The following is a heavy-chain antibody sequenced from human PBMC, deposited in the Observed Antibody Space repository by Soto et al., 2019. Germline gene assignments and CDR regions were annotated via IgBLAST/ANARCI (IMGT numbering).Heavy chain of an antibody. D-gene: IGHD5-12*01. V-gene: IGHV4-30-4*01. CDR2: IYYSGST. Sequence: SETLSLTCTVSGGSISSGDYYWSWIRQPPGKGLEWIGYIYYSGSTYYNPSLKSRVTISVDTSKNQFSLKLSSVTAADTAVYYCARGGVDIVATIKWFDPWGQGTLVT. CDR1: GGSISSGDYY. J-gene: IGHJ5*02. CDR3: ARGGVDIVATIKWFDP.